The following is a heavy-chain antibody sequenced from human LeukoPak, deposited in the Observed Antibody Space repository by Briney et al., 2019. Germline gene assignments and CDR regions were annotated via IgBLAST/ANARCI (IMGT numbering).Heavy chain of an antibody. CDR3: GTNEGSSWTAIDY. CDR1: GGSISSGDYY. CDR2: IHYTGTT. V-gene: IGHV4-30-4*08. Sequence: PSQTLSLTFTVSGGSISSGDYYWNWIRQPPGKGLEWIGYIHYTGTTYYNPSLKSRVTISVDTSNNQFSLKLNSVTAADTAVYYCGTNEGSSWTAIDYWGQGTLVTVSS. D-gene: IGHD6-13*01. J-gene: IGHJ4*02.